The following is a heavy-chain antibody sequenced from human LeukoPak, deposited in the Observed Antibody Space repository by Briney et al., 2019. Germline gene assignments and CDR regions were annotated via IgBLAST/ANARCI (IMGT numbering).Heavy chain of an antibody. D-gene: IGHD1-26*01. Sequence: ASVKVSCKASGYTFTAYYMHWVRQATGQGLEWMGWMNPNSGNTGYAQKFQGRVTITRNTSISTAYMELSSLRSEDTAVYYCARASGILGRSFDYWGQGTLVTVSS. V-gene: IGHV1-8*03. CDR2: MNPNSGNT. CDR3: ARASGILGRSFDY. J-gene: IGHJ4*02. CDR1: GYTFTAYY.